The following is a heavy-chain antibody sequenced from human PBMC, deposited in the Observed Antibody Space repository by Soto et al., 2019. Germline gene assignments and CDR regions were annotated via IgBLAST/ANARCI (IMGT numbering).Heavy chain of an antibody. CDR1: GGSVSSSRYY. CDR3: GRLEGLATISYYFDY. CDR2: VYYSGST. J-gene: IGHJ4*02. Sequence: LSLTCTVSGGSVSSSRYYWGWVRQPPGKGLEWIGSVYYSGSTYYNPSLESRVTISVDKSKNQFSLKLMSLSAADTAVYYCGRLEGLATISYYFDYWGQGALVTVSS. D-gene: IGHD3-9*01. V-gene: IGHV4-39*01.